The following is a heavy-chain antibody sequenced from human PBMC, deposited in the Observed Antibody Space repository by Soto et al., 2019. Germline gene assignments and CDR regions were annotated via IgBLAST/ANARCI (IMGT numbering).Heavy chain of an antibody. CDR2: ISHSGST. CDR3: GHKGVSRSLAD. V-gene: IGHV4-31*03. Sequence: SETLSLTCSVSGAAINSGGFTWTWIRQHAGKGLEWLGYISHSGSTDYNPSLKSRLSISGDTSKNHFSRTLTSVTAQEATVYNCGHKGVSRSLADGAQGTRV. CDR1: GAAINSGGFT. J-gene: IGHJ6*02. D-gene: IGHD6-13*01.